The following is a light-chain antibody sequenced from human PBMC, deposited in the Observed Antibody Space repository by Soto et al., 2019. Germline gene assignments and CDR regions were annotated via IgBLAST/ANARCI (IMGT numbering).Light chain of an antibody. CDR2: GAS. J-gene: IGKJ4*01. CDR3: QQYNNWPLT. CDR1: QSVAGN. V-gene: IGKV3-15*01. Sequence: EIVMTQSPATLSVSPGERATLSCRASQSVAGNLAWYQQKPGQAPRLLMYGASTRATGIPARFSGSGSGTEFTLTISSLQSEDFGVYYCQQYNNWPLTFGGGTKEEIK.